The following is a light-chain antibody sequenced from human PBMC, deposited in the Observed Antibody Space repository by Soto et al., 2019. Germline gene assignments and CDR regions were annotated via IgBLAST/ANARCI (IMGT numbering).Light chain of an antibody. CDR3: QQCHTSPLT. J-gene: IGKJ4*01. CDR1: QSITSTY. CDR2: GAS. Sequence: EIVLTQSPGTLSLSPGDRATLSCRASQSITSTYFAGYQQKRGQPPRLLIYGASSRATGVPDRFSGSGSGTDFTLTISRLEPEDFAVYYCQQCHTSPLTFGGGTKVEIK. V-gene: IGKV3-20*01.